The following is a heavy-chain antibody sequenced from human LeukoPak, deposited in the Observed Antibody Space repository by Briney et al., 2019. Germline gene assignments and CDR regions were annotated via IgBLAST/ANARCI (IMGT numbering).Heavy chain of an antibody. J-gene: IGHJ5*02. CDR2: IYYSGST. V-gene: IGHV4-59*08. CDR3: ARLHRGYCSSTSCYGKRKNWFDP. CDR1: GGSISSYY. D-gene: IGHD2-2*01. Sequence: SETLSLTCTVSGGSISSYYWSWIRQPPGKGLEWIGYIYYSGSTNYNPSLKSRVTISVDTSKNQFSLKLSSVTAADTAVYYCARLHRGYCSSTSCYGKRKNWFDPWGQGTLVTVSS.